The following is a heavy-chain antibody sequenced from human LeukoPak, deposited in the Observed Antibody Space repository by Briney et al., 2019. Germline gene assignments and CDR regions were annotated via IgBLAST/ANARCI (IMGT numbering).Heavy chain of an antibody. V-gene: IGHV3-74*01. CDR1: GFTFSSYW. CDR2: IKSDGSST. Sequence: GGSLRLSCAASGFTFSSYWMHWIRQAPGKGLVWVSRIKSDGSSTSYADFVKGRFTISRDNAKNTLYLQMNSLRAEDTAVYYCSRSPYLHYSGSYDYFDYWGQGTLVTVSS. J-gene: IGHJ4*02. CDR3: SRSPYLHYSGSYDYFDY. D-gene: IGHD1-26*01.